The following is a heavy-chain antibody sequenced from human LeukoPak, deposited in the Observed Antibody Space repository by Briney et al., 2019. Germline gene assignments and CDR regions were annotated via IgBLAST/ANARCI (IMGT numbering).Heavy chain of an antibody. D-gene: IGHD6-19*01. CDR3: ARAVAGTTPYYYYYGMDV. CDR1: GGSISSYY. V-gene: IGHV4-59*01. J-gene: IGHJ6*02. Sequence: SETLSLTCTVSGGSISSYYWSWIRQPPGKGLEWIGYIYYSGSTNYNPSLKSRVTISVDTSKSQFSLKLSSVTAADTAVYYCARAVAGTTPYYYYYGMDVWGQGTTVTVSS. CDR2: IYYSGST.